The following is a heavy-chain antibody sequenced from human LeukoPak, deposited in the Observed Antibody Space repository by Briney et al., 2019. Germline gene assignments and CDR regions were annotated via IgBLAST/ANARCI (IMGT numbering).Heavy chain of an antibody. J-gene: IGHJ4*02. V-gene: IGHV4-34*01. Sequence: PSETLSLTCAVYGGSFSGYYWSWIRQPPGKGMEWIGEINHSGSTNYNPSLKSRVTISVDTSKNQFSLKLTSVTAADTAVYYCASSYDSSGYSLDYWGQGTLVTVSS. D-gene: IGHD3-22*01. CDR3: ASSYDSSGYSLDY. CDR2: INHSGST. CDR1: GGSFSGYY.